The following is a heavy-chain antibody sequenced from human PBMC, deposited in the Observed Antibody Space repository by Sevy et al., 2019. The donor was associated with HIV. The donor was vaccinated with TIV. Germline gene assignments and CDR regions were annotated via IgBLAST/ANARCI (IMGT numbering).Heavy chain of an antibody. D-gene: IGHD6-13*01. CDR1: GYTFTSYG. CDR3: ARVGGEQLGDAFDV. J-gene: IGHJ3*01. CDR2: ISGYKGNT. Sequence: ASVKVSCKASGYTFTSYGITWVRQAPGQGLEWMGWISGYKGNTNYAQKLQGRVTMTTDTSTSTAYMELRSLRSDDTAVYFCARVGGEQLGDAFDVWGPGTMVTVSS. V-gene: IGHV1-18*01.